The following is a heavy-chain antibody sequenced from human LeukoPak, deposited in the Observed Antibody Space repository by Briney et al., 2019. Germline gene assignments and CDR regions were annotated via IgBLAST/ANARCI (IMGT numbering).Heavy chain of an antibody. CDR1: GFTFSDYW. V-gene: IGHV3-7*01. CDR3: ARWRGSTSERSDY. Sequence: GGSLRLSCTASGFTFSDYWMTWVRQAPGKGLEWVANIKQDGSAKYYVDSVKGRFTISRDNAKNSLYLQMDSLRVEDTATYYCARWRGSTSERSDYWGQGTLVTVSP. D-gene: IGHD2-2*01. J-gene: IGHJ4*02. CDR2: IKQDGSAK.